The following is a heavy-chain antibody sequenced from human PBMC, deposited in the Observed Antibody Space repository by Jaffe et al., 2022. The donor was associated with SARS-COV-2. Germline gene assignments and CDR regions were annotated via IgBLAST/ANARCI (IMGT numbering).Heavy chain of an antibody. D-gene: IGHD6-13*01. CDR3: AKGGRGYSSSWHDY. CDR2: ISVSGDST. J-gene: IGHJ4*02. CDR1: RISFSGYA. Sequence: EVQLVESGGGLVQPGGSLRLSCAASRISFSGYALTWVRQAPGKGLEWVSGISVSGDSTYYADSVKGRFTMSRDNSKNTVYLQMNSLRVEDTALYYCAKGGRGYSSSWHDYWGQGTLVTVSS. V-gene: IGHV3-23*04.